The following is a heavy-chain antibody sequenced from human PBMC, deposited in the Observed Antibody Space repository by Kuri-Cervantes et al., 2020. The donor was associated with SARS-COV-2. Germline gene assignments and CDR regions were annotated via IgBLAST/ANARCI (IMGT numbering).Heavy chain of an antibody. CDR1: GYTFTGYY. V-gene: IGHV1-2*02. J-gene: IGHJ5*02. CDR3: ARDTYYCSSTSCRQVSLNWFDP. Sequence: ASVKVSCKASGYTFTGYYMHWVRQAPGQGPEWMGWINPNSGGTNYAQKFQGRVTMTRDTSTSTAYMELRSLRSDDTAVYYCARDTYYCSSTSCRQVSLNWFDPWGQGTLVTVSS. CDR2: INPNSGGT. D-gene: IGHD2-2*01.